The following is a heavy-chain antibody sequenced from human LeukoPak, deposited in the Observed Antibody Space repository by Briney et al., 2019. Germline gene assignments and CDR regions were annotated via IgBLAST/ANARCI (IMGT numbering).Heavy chain of an antibody. V-gene: IGHV1-2*07. J-gene: IGHJ4*02. D-gene: IGHD6-19*01. CDR2: MNLNTVAT. Sequence: ASVKVSCKPSGYTFTGYYLHWVRQAPGQPLEWTGWMNLNTVATAYSHNFQGRVAMYRDTSIGTAYVDLSSLTSDDTAVYYCARDRVGSGWPRPWYFEFWGQGTLVTVSS. CDR1: GYTFTGYY. CDR3: ARDRVGSGWPRPWYFEF.